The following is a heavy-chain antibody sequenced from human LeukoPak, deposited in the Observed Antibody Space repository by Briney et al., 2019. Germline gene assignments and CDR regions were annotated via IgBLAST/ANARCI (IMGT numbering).Heavy chain of an antibody. J-gene: IGHJ4*02. D-gene: IGHD7-27*01. CDR1: GFTFSRSW. V-gene: IGHV3-23*01. CDR2: ISGSGGST. CDR3: AKGGRLGIASDYFDY. Sequence: GGSLRLSCAASGFTFSRSWMSWVRQAPGKGLEWVSAISGSGGSTYYADSVKGRFTISRDNSKNTLYLQMNSLRAEDTAVYYCAKGGRLGIASDYFDYWGQGTLVTVSS.